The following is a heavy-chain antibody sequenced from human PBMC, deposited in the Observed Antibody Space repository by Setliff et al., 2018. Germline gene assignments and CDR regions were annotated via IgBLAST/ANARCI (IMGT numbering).Heavy chain of an antibody. Sequence: HPGGSLRLSCAASGFPFSSYWIHWVRQAPGQGLVWLSRIKSDGRSTNYADSVEGRFIISRDNAKNTLYLQMNGLRVEDTATYYCARGAFGAYYHDYWGQGTLVTVSS. CDR3: ARGAFGAYYHDY. V-gene: IGHV3-74*01. CDR1: GFPFSSYW. J-gene: IGHJ4*02. CDR2: IKSDGRST. D-gene: IGHD3-16*01.